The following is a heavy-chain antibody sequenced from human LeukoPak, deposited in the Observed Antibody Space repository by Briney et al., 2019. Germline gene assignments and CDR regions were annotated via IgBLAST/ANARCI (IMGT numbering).Heavy chain of an antibody. CDR1: GYTFTSYG. D-gene: IGHD3-22*01. V-gene: IGHV1-18*01. CDR2: ISAYNGNT. J-gene: IGHJ5*02. CDR3: AGDPLKRHYYDSSGYPNPSSWFDP. Sequence: GASVKVSCKPSGYTFTSYGISWVRQAPGQGLEWMGRISAYNGNTNYAQKLQGRVTMTTDTSTSTAYMELRSLRSDDTAVYYCAGDPLKRHYYDSSGYPNPSSWFDPWGQGTLVTVSS.